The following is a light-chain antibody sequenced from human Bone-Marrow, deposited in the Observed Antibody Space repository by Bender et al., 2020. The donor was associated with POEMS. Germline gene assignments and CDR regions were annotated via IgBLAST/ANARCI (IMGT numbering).Light chain of an antibody. CDR1: NSNIGTNA. Sequence: QSVLTQPPSASGTPGQRVTISCSGSNSNIGTNAVNWYQQFPGTAPKLLIYSDNHRPSGVPYRFYAFKSGTSASLAMSGLQSEDEAGYCCAAWGAGLGGGVFGGGTKLTVL. CDR3: AAWGAGLGGGV. CDR2: SDN. V-gene: IGLV1-44*01. J-gene: IGLJ3*02.